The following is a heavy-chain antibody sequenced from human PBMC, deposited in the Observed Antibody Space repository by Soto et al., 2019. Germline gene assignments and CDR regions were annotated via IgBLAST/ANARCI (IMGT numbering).Heavy chain of an antibody. V-gene: IGHV4-39*01. CDR2: IYYSGST. CDR1: GGSISSSSYY. Sequence: SETLSLTCTVSGGSISSSSYYWGWIRQPPGKGLEWIGSIYYSGSTYYNPSLKSRVTISVDTSKNQFSLKLSSVTAADTAVYYCARRGTYYYDSSGYYNWGQGTLVTVSS. D-gene: IGHD3-22*01. CDR3: ARRGTYYYDSSGYYN. J-gene: IGHJ4*02.